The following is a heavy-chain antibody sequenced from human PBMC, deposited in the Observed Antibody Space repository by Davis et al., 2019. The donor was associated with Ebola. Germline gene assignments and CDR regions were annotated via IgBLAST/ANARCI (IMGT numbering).Heavy chain of an antibody. CDR1: GGSISSYY. Sequence: SQTLSLTCTLSGGSISSYYWNWIRQPPGKGLEWIGNIYYSGSTNYNPSLKSRLTMSIDPSKKQFYLKLSSVTAADTAVYYGARDRDSSGRYFDYWGQGALVTVSS. V-gene: IGHV4-59*01. CDR3: ARDRDSSGRYFDY. J-gene: IGHJ4*02. CDR2: IYYSGST. D-gene: IGHD3-22*01.